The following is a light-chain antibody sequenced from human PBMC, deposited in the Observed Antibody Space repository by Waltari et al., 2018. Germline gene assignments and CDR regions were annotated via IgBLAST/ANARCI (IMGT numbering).Light chain of an antibody. Sequence: QSALTQPASVSGSPGQSLTISCTGPSRYIGFYTLVYWYQQDPGKAPKVIINEVNKRPSGVSNRFSGSKSGNTASLTISGLQAEDEADYYCCSYIGDSAWVFGGGTKVTVL. CDR2: EVN. J-gene: IGLJ3*02. CDR3: CSYIGDSAWV. V-gene: IGLV2-23*02. CDR1: SRYIGFYTL.